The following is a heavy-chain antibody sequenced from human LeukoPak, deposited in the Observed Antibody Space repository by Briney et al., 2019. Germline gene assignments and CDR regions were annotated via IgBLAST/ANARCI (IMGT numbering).Heavy chain of an antibody. D-gene: IGHD3-22*01. CDR3: AKRDYDSSGYRNAFDI. CDR1: GFTFSSYA. Sequence: GGSLRLSCAASGFTFSSYAMSWVRRAPGKGLEWVSAISGGGGSTYYADSVRGRFTISRDNSKNTLYLQMNSLRAEDTAVYYCAKRDYDSSGYRNAFDIWGQGTMVTVSS. V-gene: IGHV3-23*01. J-gene: IGHJ3*02. CDR2: ISGGGGST.